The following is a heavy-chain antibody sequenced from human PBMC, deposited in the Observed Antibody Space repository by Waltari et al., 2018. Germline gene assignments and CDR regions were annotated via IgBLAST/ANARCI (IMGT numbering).Heavy chain of an antibody. D-gene: IGHD4-4*01. CDR2: IYYSGRT. J-gene: IGHJ4*02. Sequence: QLQLQESGPGLVKPSETLSLTCTVPGGSISSSSYSWGWIRHPPGKGLEWIGSIYYSGRTYYNPSLKSRVTISVDTSKNQFSLKLSSVTAADTAVYYCARRSGTTEFDYWGQGTLVTVSS. V-gene: IGHV4-39*01. CDR3: ARRSGTTEFDY. CDR1: GGSISSSSYS.